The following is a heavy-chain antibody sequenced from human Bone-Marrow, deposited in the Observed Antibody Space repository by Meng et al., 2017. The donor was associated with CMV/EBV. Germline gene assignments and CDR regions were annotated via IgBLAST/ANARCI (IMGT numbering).Heavy chain of an antibody. V-gene: IGHV1-69*04. CDR2: IIPILGIA. D-gene: IGHD1-26*01. J-gene: IGHJ3*02. CDR1: GGTFSSYT. Sequence: SVKVSCKASGGTFSSYTISWVRQAPGQGLEWMGRIIPILGIANYAQKFQGRVTITADKSTSTAYMELSSLRSEDTAVYYCARDLVWWEERGGAFVIWGQGTMVTVSS. CDR3: ARDLVWWEERGGAFVI.